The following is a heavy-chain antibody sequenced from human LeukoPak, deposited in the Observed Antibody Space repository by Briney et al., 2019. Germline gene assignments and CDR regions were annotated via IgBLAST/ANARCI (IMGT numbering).Heavy chain of an antibody. Sequence: GGSLRLSCAASGFTFTSYWMHWVRQAPGKRLVWVSRINSDGSSTVYADSVKGRFTISRDNAKNSLYLQMNSLRAEDTALYYCAKDTGYYYDSSNYWVWGQGTLVTVSS. CDR1: GFTFTSYW. V-gene: IGHV3-74*01. D-gene: IGHD3-22*01. J-gene: IGHJ4*02. CDR2: INSDGSST. CDR3: AKDTGYYYDSSNYWV.